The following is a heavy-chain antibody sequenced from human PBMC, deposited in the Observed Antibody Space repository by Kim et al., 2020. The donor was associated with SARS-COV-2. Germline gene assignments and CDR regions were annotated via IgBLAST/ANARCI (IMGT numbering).Heavy chain of an antibody. Sequence: GGSLRLSCAASGFTFSSYAMSWVRQAPGKGLEWVSAISGSGGSTYYEDSVKGRFTISRDNSKNTLYLQMNSLRAEDTAVYYCANGRIAASEPYYFDYWGQGTLVTVSS. CDR1: GFTFSSYA. CDR3: ANGRIAASEPYYFDY. CDR2: ISGSGGST. J-gene: IGHJ4*02. D-gene: IGHD6-6*01. V-gene: IGHV3-23*01.